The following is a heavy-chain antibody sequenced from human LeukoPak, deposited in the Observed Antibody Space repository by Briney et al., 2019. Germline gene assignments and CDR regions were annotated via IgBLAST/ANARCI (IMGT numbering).Heavy chain of an antibody. CDR1: GGSFSGYY. V-gene: IGHV4-34*01. CDR2: INHSGST. Sequence: SETLSLTCAVYGGSFSGYYWSWIRQPPGEGLEWLGEINHSGSTNYNPSLKSRVTISIDTSKNQFSLKLNSVNAADTAVYYCARDQGYGGNSGLDSWGQGTLVTVSS. CDR3: ARDQGYGGNSGLDS. J-gene: IGHJ5*01. D-gene: IGHD4-23*01.